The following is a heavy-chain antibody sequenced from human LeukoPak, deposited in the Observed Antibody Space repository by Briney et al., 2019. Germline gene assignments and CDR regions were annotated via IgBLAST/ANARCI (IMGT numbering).Heavy chain of an antibody. V-gene: IGHV3-74*01. CDR1: GFTLSNYW. D-gene: IGHD2-21*02. J-gene: IGHJ4*02. CDR2: IYNDGNLKTDGRDT. Sequence: GGSLRLSCAASGFTLSNYWMIHWVRQVPGKGLQWVSRIYNDGNLKTDGRDTGYADSVKGRFTISTDNAKNTLYLQMNSPRAEDTAVYYCARVTPHDSLDYWGQGTLVTVSS. CDR3: ARVTPHDSLDY.